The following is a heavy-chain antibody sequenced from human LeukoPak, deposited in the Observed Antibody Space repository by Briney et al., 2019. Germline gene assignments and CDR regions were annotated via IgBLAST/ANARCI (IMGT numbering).Heavy chain of an antibody. Sequence: GGSLRLSCEASGFTFSRHWMSWVRQAPGKGLERVANIKQDGSEKKYVDSVKGRFTISRDNARNSLYLQMNSLRAEDTSVYYCAKGSIAVGDYWGQGTLVTVSS. CDR3: AKGSIAVGDY. CDR2: IKQDGSEK. J-gene: IGHJ4*02. CDR1: GFTFSRHW. D-gene: IGHD6-19*01. V-gene: IGHV3-7*01.